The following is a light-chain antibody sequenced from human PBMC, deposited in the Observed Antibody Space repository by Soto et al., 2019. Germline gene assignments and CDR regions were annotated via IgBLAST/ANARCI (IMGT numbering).Light chain of an antibody. CDR3: QQYGSSFT. J-gene: IGKJ3*01. CDR2: GAS. Sequence: EIVLTQSPGTLSLSPGESATLSCRASQSVSSNYLAWYQQKPGQAPRLLIYGASSRATGIPDRFSGSGSGSDFTLTISRLEPEDFAVYYCQQYGSSFTFGPGTKVEIK. V-gene: IGKV3-20*01. CDR1: QSVSSNY.